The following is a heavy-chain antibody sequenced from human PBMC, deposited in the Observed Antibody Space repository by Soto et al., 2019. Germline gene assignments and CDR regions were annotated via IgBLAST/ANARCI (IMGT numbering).Heavy chain of an antibody. J-gene: IGHJ4*02. CDR1: WGSRGDLD. CDR2: IYYSGST. Sequence: SQTLPLTWGVAWGSRGDLDGSWIRQPPGKGLEWIGYIYYSGSTYYNPSLESRVTLSVDTSRKQFSLKVSSVTAADTAMYYCARANYFESSGPFDYWGPGTLVTVSS. D-gene: IGHD3-22*01. CDR3: ARANYFESSGPFDY. V-gene: IGHV4-31*11.